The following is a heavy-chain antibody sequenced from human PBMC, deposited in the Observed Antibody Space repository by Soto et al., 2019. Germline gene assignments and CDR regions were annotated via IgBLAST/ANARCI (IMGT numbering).Heavy chain of an antibody. D-gene: IGHD3-22*01. J-gene: IGHJ6*02. CDR3: ARGDYDSSGYYVNYYYYGMDV. V-gene: IGHV1-18*04. Sequence: ASVMVSCKASGYTFTSYGISWVLQAPGQGLEWMGWISAYNGNTNYAQKLQGRVTMTTDTSTSTAYMELRSLRSDDTAVYYCARGDYDSSGYYVNYYYYGMDVWGQGTTVTVSS. CDR1: GYTFTSYG. CDR2: ISAYNGNT.